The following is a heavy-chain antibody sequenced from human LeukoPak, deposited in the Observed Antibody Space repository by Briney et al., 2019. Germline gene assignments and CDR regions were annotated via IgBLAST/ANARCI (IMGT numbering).Heavy chain of an antibody. CDR1: GFTFSSYS. J-gene: IGHJ6*02. Sequence: GGSLRLSCAASGFTFSSYSMNWVRQAPGKGLEWVSSISSSSSYIYYADSVKGRFTISRDNAKNSLYLQMNSLRAEDTAVYYCARDRRAVAGPRYGMDVWGQGTTVTVSS. D-gene: IGHD6-19*01. V-gene: IGHV3-21*01. CDR3: ARDRRAVAGPRYGMDV. CDR2: ISSSSSYI.